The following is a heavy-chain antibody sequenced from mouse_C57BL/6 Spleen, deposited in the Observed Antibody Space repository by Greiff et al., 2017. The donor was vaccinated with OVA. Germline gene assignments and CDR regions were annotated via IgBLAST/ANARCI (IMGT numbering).Heavy chain of an antibody. CDR2: INPNNGGT. J-gene: IGHJ2*01. Sequence: EVQLQQSGPELVKPGASVKMSCKASGYTFTDYNMHWVKQSHGKSLEWIGYINPNNGGTSYNQKFKGKATLTVNKSSSTAYMEPRSLTSEDSAVYYCARSSFRWDGDWGQGTTLTVSS. V-gene: IGHV1-22*01. CDR1: GYTFTDYN. D-gene: IGHD2-14*01. CDR3: ARSSFRWDGD.